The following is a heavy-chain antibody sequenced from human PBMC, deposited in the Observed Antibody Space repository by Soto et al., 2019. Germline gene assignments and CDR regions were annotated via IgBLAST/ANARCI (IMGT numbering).Heavy chain of an antibody. CDR2: IYYSGST. V-gene: IGHV4-30-4*01. D-gene: IGHD4-17*01. CDR3: ASYGDQTYDAFDI. CDR1: GGSISSGDYY. J-gene: IGHJ3*02. Sequence: QVQLQESGPGLVKPSQTLSLTCTVSGGSISSGDYYWSWIRQPPGKGLEWIGYIYYSGSTYYNPYLKSRVTISVDTSKNQFSLKLSSVTAADTAVYYCASYGDQTYDAFDIWGQGTMVTVSS.